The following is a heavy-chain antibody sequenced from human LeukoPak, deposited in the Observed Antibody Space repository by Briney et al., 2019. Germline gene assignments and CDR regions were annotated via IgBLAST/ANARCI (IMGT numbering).Heavy chain of an antibody. D-gene: IGHD1-1*01. V-gene: IGHV3-7*01. CDR2: IKQDGSEK. CDR3: ATHPAVRSVDY. J-gene: IGHJ4*02. CDR1: GFTFSSYW. Sequence: GGSLRLSCAASGFTFSSYWMSWVRQAPGKGLEWVANIKQDGSEKYYVDSVKGRFTISRDNAKNSLYLQMNSLRAEDTAVYYCATHPAVRSVDYWGQGTLVTVSS.